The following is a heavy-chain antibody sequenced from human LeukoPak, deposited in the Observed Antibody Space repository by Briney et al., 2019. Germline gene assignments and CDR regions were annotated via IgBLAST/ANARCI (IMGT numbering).Heavy chain of an antibody. J-gene: IGHJ4*02. Sequence: GGSLRLSCAASGFTFSSYSMSWVRQAPGKGLEWVSGISGSGGSTDYADSVKGRFTISRDNSKNTLYQQMNSLRAEDTAVYYCAKDPGYQVVYCFDYWGQGTLVTVSS. CDR2: ISGSGGST. CDR3: AKDPGYQVVYCFDY. D-gene: IGHD2-2*01. V-gene: IGHV3-23*01. CDR1: GFTFSSYS.